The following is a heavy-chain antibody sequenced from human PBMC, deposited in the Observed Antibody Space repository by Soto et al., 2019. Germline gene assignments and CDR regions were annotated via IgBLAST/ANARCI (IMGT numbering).Heavy chain of an antibody. Sequence: ESGGGVVQPGRSLRLSCAASGFTFSTYGMHWVRQAPGKGLEWVAVISFDGSNKYYADSVKGRFTISRDNSKNTLYLQMNSLRAEDTAVYYCAEWLVLDAWGQGTLVTVSS. CDR3: AEWLVLDA. D-gene: IGHD6-19*01. CDR1: GFTFSTYG. J-gene: IGHJ5*02. V-gene: IGHV3-30*03. CDR2: ISFDGSNK.